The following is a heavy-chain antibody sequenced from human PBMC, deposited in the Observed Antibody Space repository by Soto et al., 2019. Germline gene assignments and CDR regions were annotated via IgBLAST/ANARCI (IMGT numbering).Heavy chain of an antibody. Sequence: QVQLAQSGAVVKKPGSSVKVSCKTSGGTFSSYTISWVRQAPGQGLEWMGGIIPLFGTANYAQKFQGRVTITADESTSTAYMELSGLRSEDTAVYYCARITRRGYSYGDAFDIWGQGTMVTVSS. J-gene: IGHJ3*02. CDR1: GGTFSSYT. D-gene: IGHD5-18*01. CDR2: IIPLFGTA. CDR3: ARITRRGYSYGDAFDI. V-gene: IGHV1-69*01.